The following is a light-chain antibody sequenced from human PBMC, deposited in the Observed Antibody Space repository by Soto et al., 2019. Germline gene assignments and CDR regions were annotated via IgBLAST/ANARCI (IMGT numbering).Light chain of an antibody. CDR2: KAS. CDR1: QTIRSW. V-gene: IGKV1-5*03. Sequence: DIQMTQSPSTLSTFVGDSVTITCRASQTIRSWLAWFQQKPGKAPKLLIYKASNLESGVPSRFSGSGSGTELTLTINSLQPDDFATYYCQQYDGYPFTFGGGTKVEIK. J-gene: IGKJ4*01. CDR3: QQYDGYPFT.